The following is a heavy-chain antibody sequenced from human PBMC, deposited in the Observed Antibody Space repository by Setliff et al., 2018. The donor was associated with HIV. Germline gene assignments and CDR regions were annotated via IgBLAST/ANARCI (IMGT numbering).Heavy chain of an antibody. CDR3: ARGRRSALAAAGTLFDY. CDR1: GGSISSYY. D-gene: IGHD6-13*01. V-gene: IGHV4-4*07. J-gene: IGHJ4*02. CDR2: IYTSGST. Sequence: SETLSLTCTVSGGSISSYYWSWIRQPAGKGLEWIGRIYTSGSTNYNPSLKSRVTMSVDTSKNQFSLKLSSVTAADTAVYYCARGRRSALAAAGTLFDYWGQGTLVTVSS.